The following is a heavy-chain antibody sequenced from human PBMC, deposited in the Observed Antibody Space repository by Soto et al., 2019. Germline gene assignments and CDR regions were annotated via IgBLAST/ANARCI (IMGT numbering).Heavy chain of an antibody. CDR1: GYTFSSYG. Sequence: ASVKVSCKASGYTFSSYGISWVRQAPGQGLEWMGWISPYNGDTNYAQKFQGRVTMTRDTSISTAYMELSRLRSDDTAVYYCARDGVPGGYSYGYEDYWGQGTLVTVSS. V-gene: IGHV1-18*04. J-gene: IGHJ4*02. CDR2: ISPYNGDT. CDR3: ARDGVPGGYSYGYEDY. D-gene: IGHD5-18*01.